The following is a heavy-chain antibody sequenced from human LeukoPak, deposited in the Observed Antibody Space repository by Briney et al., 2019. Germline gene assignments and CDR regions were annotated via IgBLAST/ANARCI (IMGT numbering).Heavy chain of an antibody. CDR1: GGSISSYY. D-gene: IGHD2-15*01. CDR3: ARGGRRCSGGSCYYYYYYMDV. V-gene: IGHV4-4*07. CDR2: IYTSGST. J-gene: IGHJ6*03. Sequence: SETLSLTCTVSGGSISSYYWSWIRQPAGKGLEWIGRIYTSGSTNYNPSLKSRVTMSVDTSKNQFSLKLSSVTAADTAVYYCARGGRRCSGGSCYYYYYYMDVWGRGTTVTVSS.